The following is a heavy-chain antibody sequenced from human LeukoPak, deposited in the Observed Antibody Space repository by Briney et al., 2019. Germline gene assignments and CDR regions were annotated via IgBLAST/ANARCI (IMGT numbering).Heavy chain of an antibody. CDR1: GGSVTSGTYH. D-gene: IGHD2-15*01. Sequence: SETLSLTCSVSGGSVTSGTYHWGWIRQPPGKGLEWIGSVYFDGGTHYNPSLQSRVTMSVDTSKNQFSLKLSSVTAADTAVYYCARDRRHCSGGSCYSWFDPWGQGTLVTVSS. V-gene: IGHV4-39*07. CDR3: ARDRRHCSGGSCYSWFDP. CDR2: VYFDGGT. J-gene: IGHJ5*02.